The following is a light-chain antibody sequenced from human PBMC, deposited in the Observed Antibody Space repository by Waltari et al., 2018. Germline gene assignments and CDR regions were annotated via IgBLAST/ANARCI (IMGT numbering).Light chain of an antibody. Sequence: DIQMTQSPSTLSASVGDRVTITCRASQSIRSYLNWYQQKPGKDPKLLIYDASNLQSGVPSRFSGSGSGTDFTLTISRLQAEDFATYFCQQSYSTPLTFGGGAKVEIK. V-gene: IGKV1-39*01. CDR3: QQSYSTPLT. CDR2: DAS. CDR1: QSIRSY. J-gene: IGKJ4*01.